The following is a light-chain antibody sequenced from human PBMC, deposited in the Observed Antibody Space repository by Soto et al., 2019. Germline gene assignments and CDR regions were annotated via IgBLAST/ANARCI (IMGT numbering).Light chain of an antibody. CDR3: QTWGTGIQV. CDR1: SGHSSYA. J-gene: IGLJ2*01. CDR2: LNSDGSH. Sequence: QLVLTQSPSASASLGASVKLTCTLSSGHSSYAIAWHQQQPEKGPRYLMKLNSDGSHSKGDGIPDRFSVSSSGAERYLTISGLQAEDEDDYYCQTWGTGIQVFGGGTKVTVL. V-gene: IGLV4-69*01.